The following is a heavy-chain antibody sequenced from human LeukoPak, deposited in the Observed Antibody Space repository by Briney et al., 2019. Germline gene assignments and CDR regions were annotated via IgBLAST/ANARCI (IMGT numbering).Heavy chain of an antibody. CDR3: ARLHDYYWYFDL. CDR1: GYTFIRNH. V-gene: IGHV1-46*01. Sequence: ASVKISCKASGYTFIRNHIHWVRQAPGQGLEWMGIINPSGGSTTYAQKFQGRVTMTRDTSTSTVYMELSSLRSEDTAMYYCARLHDYYWYFDLWGRGTLVTVSS. J-gene: IGHJ2*01. CDR2: INPSGGST. D-gene: IGHD5-12*01.